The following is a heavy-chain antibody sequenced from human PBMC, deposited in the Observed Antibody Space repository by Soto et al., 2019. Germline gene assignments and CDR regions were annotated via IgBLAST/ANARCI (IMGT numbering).Heavy chain of an antibody. D-gene: IGHD6-19*01. J-gene: IGHJ6*02. Sequence: SETLSLTCTVSGGSISSYYWSWNRQPPGKGLGWSGDIYYSGSTNYKPSLKSRVTSSVDTSKNQVSLTLSSVTAADTAVYYCARLYSSGWPRKNGMDVWGQGTTVTV. CDR3: ARLYSSGWPRKNGMDV. CDR1: GGSISSYY. CDR2: IYYSGST. V-gene: IGHV4-59*01.